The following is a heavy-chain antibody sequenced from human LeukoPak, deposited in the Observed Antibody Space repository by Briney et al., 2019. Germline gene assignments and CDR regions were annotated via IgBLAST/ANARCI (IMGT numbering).Heavy chain of an antibody. CDR3: AKDAIVGATRPYYFDY. Sequence: GGSLRLSCAASGFTFSSYGMHWVRQAPGKGLEWVAVTSYDGSNKYYADSVKGRFTISRDNSKNTLYLQMNSLRAEDTALYYCAKDAIVGATRPYYFDYWGQGTLVTVSS. CDR2: TSYDGSNK. CDR1: GFTFSSYG. J-gene: IGHJ4*02. D-gene: IGHD1-26*01. V-gene: IGHV3-30*18.